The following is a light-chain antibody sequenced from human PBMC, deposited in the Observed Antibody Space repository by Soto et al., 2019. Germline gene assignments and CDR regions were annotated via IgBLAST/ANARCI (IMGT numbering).Light chain of an antibody. CDR3: NSYTSSSTLTYV. CDR1: SSDVGGYNY. Sequence: QSALTQPASVSGSPGQSITVSCTGTSSDVGGYNYVSWYQQHPGKAPKVMMYDVSKRPSGVSNHFSGSKSGNTASLTISGLQDEDEADYYCNSYTSSSTLTYVFGTGTKVTVL. V-gene: IGLV2-14*01. J-gene: IGLJ1*01. CDR2: DVS.